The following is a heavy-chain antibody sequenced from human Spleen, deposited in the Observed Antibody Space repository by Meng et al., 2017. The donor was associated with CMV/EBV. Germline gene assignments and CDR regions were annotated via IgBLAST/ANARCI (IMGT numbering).Heavy chain of an antibody. V-gene: IGHV1-46*01. CDR2: INPSSGRT. D-gene: IGHD2-2*01. J-gene: IGHJ3*02. Sequence: ASVKVSCKASEYTLTTYYLNWVRQAPGQGLEWMGIINPSSGRTNYAQKFQGRVTMTRDTSITTAYMELSSLKSGDTAVFYCARGSHLGSVPDHVFDIWGQGTMVTVSS. CDR1: EYTLTTYY. CDR3: ARGSHLGSVPDHVFDI.